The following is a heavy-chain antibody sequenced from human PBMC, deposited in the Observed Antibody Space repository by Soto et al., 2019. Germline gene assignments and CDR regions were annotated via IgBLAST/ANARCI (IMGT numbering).Heavy chain of an antibody. CDR1: GFTFSSYS. CDR3: AGDRGGDLKAFDI. CDR2: ISSSSSYI. Sequence: EVQLVESGGGLVKPGGSLRLSCAASGFTFSSYSMNWVRQAPGKGLEWVSSISSSSSYIYYADSVKGRFTISRDNAKNPPHLQMNSPRAEDTAVYYCAGDRGGDLKAFDIWGQGTMVTVSS. D-gene: IGHD3-10*01. J-gene: IGHJ3*02. V-gene: IGHV3-21*01.